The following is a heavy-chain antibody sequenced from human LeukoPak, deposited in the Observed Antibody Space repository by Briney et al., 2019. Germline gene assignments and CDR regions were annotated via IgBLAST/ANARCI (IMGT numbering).Heavy chain of an antibody. V-gene: IGHV4-30-4*08. CDR2: IYYIGNT. J-gene: IGHJ6*02. D-gene: IGHD3-10*01. CDR1: GGSISSGDYY. Sequence: SQTLSLTCTVSGGSISSGDYYWSWIRQPPGKGLEWIGYIYYIGNTFYNPSLKSRVTISVDTSKNQFSLKLSSVTAADPAVYYFARVDYYGSGSSYFFMDVWGQGTTVTVSS. CDR3: ARVDYYGSGSSYFFMDV.